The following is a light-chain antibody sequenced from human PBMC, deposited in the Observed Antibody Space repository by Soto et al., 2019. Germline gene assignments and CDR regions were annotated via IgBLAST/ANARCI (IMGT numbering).Light chain of an antibody. CDR3: QQYDNFPRAIN. V-gene: IGKV1-33*01. CDR2: DAS. Sequence: DIQMTQSPSSLSAFVGDRVTIACPASQGISNYLHWYQQKPGKAPKLLIYDASNLETGVPSRFSGSGSGTDFTFTISSLQPEDIATYYCQQYDNFPRAINFGQGTRLEIK. J-gene: IGKJ5*01. CDR1: QGISNY.